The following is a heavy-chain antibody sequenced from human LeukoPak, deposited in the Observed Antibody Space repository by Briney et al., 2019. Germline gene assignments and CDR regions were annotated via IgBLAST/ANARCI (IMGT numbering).Heavy chain of an antibody. V-gene: IGHV4-4*02. J-gene: IGHJ4*02. Sequence: SETLSLTCAVSGGSISSSNWWSWVRQPPGKGLEWIGEIYHSGSTNYNPSLESRVTISVDKSKNQFSLKLSSVTAADTAVYYCARVSSGATTVDYWGQGTLVTVSS. D-gene: IGHD1-26*01. CDR3: ARVSSGATTVDY. CDR1: GGSISSSNW. CDR2: IYHSGST.